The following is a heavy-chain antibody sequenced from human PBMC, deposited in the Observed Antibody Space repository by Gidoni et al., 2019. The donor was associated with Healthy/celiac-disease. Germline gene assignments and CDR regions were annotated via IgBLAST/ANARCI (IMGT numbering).Heavy chain of an antibody. CDR1: GGPFSSYA. CDR3: ARKLYGDYNGMDV. Sequence: QVQLVQSGAEVKKPGSPVKVSCQASGGPFSSYAISWVRQAPGQGLEWMGRIIPILGIANDAQKFQGRVTITADKSTSTAYMELSSLRSEDTAVYYCARKLYGDYNGMDVWGQGTTVTVSS. V-gene: IGHV1-69*04. D-gene: IGHD4-17*01. J-gene: IGHJ6*02. CDR2: IIPILGIA.